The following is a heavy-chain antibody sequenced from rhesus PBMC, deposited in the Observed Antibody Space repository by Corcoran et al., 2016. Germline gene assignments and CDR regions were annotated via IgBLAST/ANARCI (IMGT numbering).Heavy chain of an antibody. J-gene: IGHJ4*01. CDR2: FYGGSGST. CDR1: GYSISSGYG. CDR3: ARAVAAGLDY. Sequence: QVQLQESGPGLVKPSETLSLTCAVSGYSISSGYGWGWIRQPPGKGLEWIGQFYGGSGSTYYPPVLKSRVTVSKDTSKNQFSLKLSSVTAADTAVYYCARAVAAGLDYWGQEVLVTVSS. D-gene: IGHD6-13*01. V-gene: IGHV4-127*01.